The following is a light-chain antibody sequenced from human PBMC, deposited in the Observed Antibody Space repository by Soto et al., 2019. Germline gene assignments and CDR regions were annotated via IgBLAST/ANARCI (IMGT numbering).Light chain of an antibody. Sequence: QSVLTQPHSASGTPGQRVTISCSGGSYNVGKNLVYWYQQRPGTAPKLIIFKNNQRPSGVPDRFSGSNSGSSASLAISGLRSEDEADYFCAAWDDSRSAWVFGGGTKLTVL. CDR2: KNN. V-gene: IGLV1-47*01. CDR3: AAWDDSRSAWV. CDR1: SYNVGKNL. J-gene: IGLJ3*02.